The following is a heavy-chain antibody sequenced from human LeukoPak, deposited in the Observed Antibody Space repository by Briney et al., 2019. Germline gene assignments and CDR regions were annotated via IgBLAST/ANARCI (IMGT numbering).Heavy chain of an antibody. D-gene: IGHD5-18*01. CDR2: IYSGGST. V-gene: IGHV3-23*01. CDR1: GFTFSSYA. CDR3: ARDSAYGYGFDY. J-gene: IGHJ4*02. Sequence: GGSLRLSCAASGFTFSSYAMSWVRQAPGKGLEWVSAIYSGGSTYYADSVKGRFTISRDNSKNTLYLQMNSLRAGDTAVYYCARDSAYGYGFDYWGQGTLVTVSS.